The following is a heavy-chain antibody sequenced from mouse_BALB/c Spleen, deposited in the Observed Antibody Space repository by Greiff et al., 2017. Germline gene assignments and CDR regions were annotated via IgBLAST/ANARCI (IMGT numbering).Heavy chain of an antibody. CDR3: ARQIPRLFDY. D-gene: IGHD5-1-1*01. Sequence: EVQVVESGGDLVKPGGSLKLSCAASGFTFSSYGMSWVRQTPDKRLEWVATISSGGSYTYYPDSVKGRFTISRDNAKNTLYLQMSSLKSEDTAMYYCARQIPRLFDYWGQGTTLTVSS. CDR1: GFTFSSYG. J-gene: IGHJ2*01. CDR2: ISSGGSYT. V-gene: IGHV5-6*01.